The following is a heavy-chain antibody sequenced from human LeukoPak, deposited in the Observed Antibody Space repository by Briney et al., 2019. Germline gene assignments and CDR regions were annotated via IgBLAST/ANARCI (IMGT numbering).Heavy chain of an antibody. CDR1: GGSFSSYY. CDR2: INYSGST. J-gene: IGHJ4*02. D-gene: IGHD3-22*01. V-gene: IGHV4-34*01. Sequence: SETLSLTCAVYGGSFSSYYWSWIRQPPGKGLEWIGKINYSGSTNYNPSLKSRVTISVDMSKNQFSLKLSSVIAADTAVYYCARLIYYDSSGYLDYWGLGSLVTVSS. CDR3: ARLIYYDSSGYLDY.